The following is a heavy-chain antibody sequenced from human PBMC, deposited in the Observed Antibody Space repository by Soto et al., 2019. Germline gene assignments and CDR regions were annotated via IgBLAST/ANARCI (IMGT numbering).Heavy chain of an antibody. CDR3: AATWDGYSYGDGEYYFDY. J-gene: IGHJ4*02. CDR2: ISYDGSNK. CDR1: GFTFSSYG. V-gene: IGHV3-30*03. D-gene: IGHD5-18*01. Sequence: QVQLVESGGGVVQPGRSLRLSCAASGFTFSSYGMHWVRQAPGKGLEWVAVISYDGSNKYYADSVKGRFTISRDNSKNTLYLQMNSLRAEDTAVYYCAATWDGYSYGDGEYYFDYWGQGTLVTVSS.